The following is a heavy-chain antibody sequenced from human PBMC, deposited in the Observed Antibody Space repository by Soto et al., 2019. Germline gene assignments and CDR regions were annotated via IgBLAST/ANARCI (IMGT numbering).Heavy chain of an antibody. J-gene: IGHJ5*02. D-gene: IGHD6-13*01. CDR1: GFTFSSYW. CDR2: IGTAGDT. Sequence: GGSLRLSCAASGFTFSSYWMSWVRQAPGKGLEWVSTIGTAGDTYYPGSVKGRFTISRENAKNSLYLQMNSLRAGDTAVYYCARSYSSSWGFDPWGQGTLVTVSS. V-gene: IGHV3-13*04. CDR3: ARSYSSSWGFDP.